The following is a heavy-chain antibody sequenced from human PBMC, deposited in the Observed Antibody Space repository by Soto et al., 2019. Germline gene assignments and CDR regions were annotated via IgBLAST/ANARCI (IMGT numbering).Heavy chain of an antibody. CDR2: IYYSGST. J-gene: IGHJ4*02. V-gene: IGHV4-31*03. CDR1: GGSISSGGYY. Sequence: QVQLQESGPGLVKPSQTLSLTCTVSGGSISSGGYYWSWIRQHPGKGLEWIGYIYYSGSTYYNPSLKSRGTKSVDTSHNQFSLKLSSVTAAETAVYYCARDGPKQRSFDYWGQGTLVTVSS. CDR3: ARDGPKQRSFDY.